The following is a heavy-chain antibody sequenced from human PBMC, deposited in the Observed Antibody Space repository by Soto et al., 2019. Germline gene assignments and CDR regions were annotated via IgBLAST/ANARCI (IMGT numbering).Heavy chain of an antibody. J-gene: IGHJ3*02. CDR3: AREASGPRGPDAFDI. CDR1: GFTFSSYW. Sequence: GGSLRLSCAASGFTFSSYWMSWVRQAPGKGLEWVANIRQDGSEKYYVDSVKGRFTISRDNAKNSLYLQMNSLRAEDTAVYYCAREASGPRGPDAFDIWGQGTMVTVSS. CDR2: IRQDGSEK. V-gene: IGHV3-7*03. D-gene: IGHD2-15*01.